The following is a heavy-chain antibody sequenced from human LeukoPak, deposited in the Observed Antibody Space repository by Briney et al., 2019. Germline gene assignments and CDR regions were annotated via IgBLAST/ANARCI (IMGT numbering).Heavy chain of an antibody. CDR3: AKTYGSGRYYAFDI. J-gene: IGHJ3*02. D-gene: IGHD3-10*01. Sequence: PGGSLRLSCAASGFTLNSYGMHWVRQAPGKGLEWVAVISHDGSNNYYADSVKGRFTISRDNSKNTLYLQMNSLRAEDTAVYYCAKTYGSGRYYAFDIWGQGTMVTVSS. CDR1: GFTLNSYG. V-gene: IGHV3-30*18. CDR2: ISHDGSNN.